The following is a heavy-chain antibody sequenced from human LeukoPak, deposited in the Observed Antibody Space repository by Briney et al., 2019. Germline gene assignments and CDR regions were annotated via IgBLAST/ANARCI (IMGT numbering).Heavy chain of an antibody. V-gene: IGHV3-15*01. CDR3: TTTPGTPYGAAGGPTRPAYYYYMDV. CDR2: IKSKTDGGTT. CDR1: GFTFSNAW. D-gene: IGHD6-13*01. Sequence: GGSLRLSCAASGFTFSNAWMSWVRQAPGKGLEWVGRIKSKTDGGTTDYAGPVKGRFTISRDDPKNTLYLQMNSLKTEDTAVYSCTTTPGTPYGAAGGPTRPAYYYYMDVWGKGATVTASS. J-gene: IGHJ6*03.